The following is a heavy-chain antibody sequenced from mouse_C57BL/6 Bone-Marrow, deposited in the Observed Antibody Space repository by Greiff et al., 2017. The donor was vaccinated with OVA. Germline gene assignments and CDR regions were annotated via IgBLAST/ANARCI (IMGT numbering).Heavy chain of an antibody. D-gene: IGHD1-1*01. CDR3: ARDDGSSHWYFDV. Sequence: QVQLQQPGAELVKPGASVKLSCKASGYTFTSYWMHWVKQRPGQGLEWIGMIHPNSGSTNYNEKFKSKATLTVDKSSSTAYMQLSSLTSEDSAVYYGARDDGSSHWYFDVWGTGTTVTVSS. V-gene: IGHV1-64*01. J-gene: IGHJ1*03. CDR2: IHPNSGST. CDR1: GYTFTSYW.